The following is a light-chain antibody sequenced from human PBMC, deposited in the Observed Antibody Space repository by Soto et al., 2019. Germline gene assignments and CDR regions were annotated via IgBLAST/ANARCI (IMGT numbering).Light chain of an antibody. J-gene: IGKJ5*01. CDR2: DAS. CDR3: QQRSNWHPIT. Sequence: EIFLTQSPDTLSLSPGERATLSCRASQSVSSFLAWYQQKPGQATRLIIYDASNRANGIPARFSGSGSGTDFTLTISSLEPEDFAFYYCQQRSNWHPITFGQGTRLEIK. V-gene: IGKV3-11*01. CDR1: QSVSSF.